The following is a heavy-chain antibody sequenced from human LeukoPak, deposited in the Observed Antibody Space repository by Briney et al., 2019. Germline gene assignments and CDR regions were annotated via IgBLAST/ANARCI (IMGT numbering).Heavy chain of an antibody. CDR1: GGSISSYH. J-gene: IGHJ4*02. V-gene: IGHV4-59*08. D-gene: IGHD1-20*01. CDR3: ARHAVNWNDEAFDY. Sequence: PSETLSLTCTVSGGSISSYHWSWIRQPPGKGLEWIGYIYYSGSTNYNPSLKSRVTISVDTSKNQFSLKLSSVTAADTAVYYCARHAVNWNDEAFDYWGQGTLVTVSS. CDR2: IYYSGST.